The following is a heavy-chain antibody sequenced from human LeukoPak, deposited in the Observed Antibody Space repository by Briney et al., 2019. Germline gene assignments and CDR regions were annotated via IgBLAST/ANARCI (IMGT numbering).Heavy chain of an antibody. D-gene: IGHD6-19*01. CDR1: GGTFSSYA. CDR2: IIPIFGTA. CDR3: ARGKTSYSSGWRYFDL. Sequence: GSSVKVSCKASGGTFSSYAISWVRQAPGQGLEWMGGIIPIFGTANYAQKFQGRVTMTRDMSTSTVYMELSSLRSEDTAVYYCARGKTSYSSGWRYFDLWGRGTLVTVSS. V-gene: IGHV1-69*05. J-gene: IGHJ2*01.